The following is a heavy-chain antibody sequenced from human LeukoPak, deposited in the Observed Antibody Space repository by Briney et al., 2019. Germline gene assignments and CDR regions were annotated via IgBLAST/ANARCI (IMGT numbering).Heavy chain of an antibody. Sequence: ASVKVSCKASGYTFTGYYMHWVRQAPGQGLEWMGWINPNSGGTNYAQRFQGRVTMTRDTSISTAYMELSRLRSDDTAVYYCARVWNRVAAAVHGDYWGQGTLVTVSS. V-gene: IGHV1-2*02. D-gene: IGHD6-13*01. CDR1: GYTFTGYY. CDR2: INPNSGGT. CDR3: ARVWNRVAAAVHGDY. J-gene: IGHJ4*02.